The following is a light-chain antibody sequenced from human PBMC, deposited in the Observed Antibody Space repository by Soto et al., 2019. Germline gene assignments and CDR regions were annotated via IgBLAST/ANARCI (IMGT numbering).Light chain of an antibody. J-gene: IGLJ2*01. Sequence: QSVLTQPPSVSGAPGQRVTISCTGSSSNIGAGYDVHWYQQLPGTAPKLLIYGNSNRPSGVPDRFSGSKSGTSASLAITGLQAEDEADYYCQSYDSILSGSVVFGGGTKVTVL. CDR3: QSYDSILSGSVV. V-gene: IGLV1-40*01. CDR1: SSNIGAGYD. CDR2: GNS.